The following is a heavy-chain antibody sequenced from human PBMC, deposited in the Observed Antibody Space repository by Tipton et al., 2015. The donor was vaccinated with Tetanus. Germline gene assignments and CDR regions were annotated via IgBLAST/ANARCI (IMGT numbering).Heavy chain of an antibody. Sequence: TLSLTCTVSGGSISGYYWSWIRQPPGKGLEWIGYIYYSGSTNYNPSLKSRVTISVDTSKNQFSLKLSSVTAADTAVYYCARDLVADAFDIWGQGTMVTVSS. CDR1: GGSISGYY. CDR3: ARDLVADAFDI. J-gene: IGHJ3*02. D-gene: IGHD2-15*01. V-gene: IGHV4-59*01. CDR2: IYYSGST.